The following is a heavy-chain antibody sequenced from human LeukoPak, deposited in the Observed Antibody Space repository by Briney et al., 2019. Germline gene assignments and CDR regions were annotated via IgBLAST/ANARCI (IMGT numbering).Heavy chain of an antibody. CDR2: INHSGST. Sequence: NSSETLSLTCAVYGGSFSGYYWSWIRQPPGKGLEWIGEINHSGSTNYNPSLKSRVTISVDTSKNQFPLKLSSVTAADTAVYYCARRRDEGISYSSSSLDYWGQGTLVTVSS. CDR1: GGSFSGYY. CDR3: ARRRDEGISYSSSSLDY. J-gene: IGHJ4*02. D-gene: IGHD6-6*01. V-gene: IGHV4-34*01.